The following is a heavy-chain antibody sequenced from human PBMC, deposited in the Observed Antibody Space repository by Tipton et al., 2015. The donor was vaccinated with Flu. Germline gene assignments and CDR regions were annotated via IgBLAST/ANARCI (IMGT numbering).Heavy chain of an antibody. CDR1: GGSISSGSYY. J-gene: IGHJ4*02. CDR2: IYTTGST. D-gene: IGHD3-10*01. V-gene: IGHV4-61*02. Sequence: TLSLTCTVSGGSISSGSYYWSWIRQPAGKGLEWIGRIYTTGSTNYNPSLKSRVTISADTSKNKFSLELRSVTAADTAVYYCARLYYYGSGVYYLDSCGQGTLVTVPS. CDR3: ARLYYYGSGVYYLDS.